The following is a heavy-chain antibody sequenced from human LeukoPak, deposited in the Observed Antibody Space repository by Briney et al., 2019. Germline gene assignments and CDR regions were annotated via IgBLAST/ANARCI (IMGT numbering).Heavy chain of an antibody. V-gene: IGHV1-18*01. CDR2: ISAYNAKT. CDR1: RYLFTRYG. CDR3: ARVEQQMVGNWFDP. D-gene: IGHD6-13*01. Sequence: GAPGKASCSPARYLFTRYGIIWVRQAPGQPRGWMGGISAYNAKTNYAQKLQGRVTTTTDTSTSTAYMERRSLRSDDTAVYYCARVEQQMVGNWFDPWGQGTLVSVSS. J-gene: IGHJ5*02.